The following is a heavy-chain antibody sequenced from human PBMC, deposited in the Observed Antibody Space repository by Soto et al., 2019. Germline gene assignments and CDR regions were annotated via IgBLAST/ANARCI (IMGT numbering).Heavy chain of an antibody. CDR2: INPETGGT. J-gene: IGHJ6*02. D-gene: IGHD2-2*01. CDR1: GYTFTGYY. CDR3: AKDWSGYQLLRYYYYGMDV. V-gene: IGHV1-2*02. Sequence: GASVKVSCKASGYTFTGYYVHWVREAPGQGLEWMGWINPETGGTSYAQKFQGRVTLSRDTSINTAYLELSRLRFDDAAVYFCAKDWSGYQLLRYYYYGMDVWGQGTTVTVSS.